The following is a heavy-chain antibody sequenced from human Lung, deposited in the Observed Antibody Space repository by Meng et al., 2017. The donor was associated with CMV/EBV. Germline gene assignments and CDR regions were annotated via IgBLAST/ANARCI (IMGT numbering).Heavy chain of an antibody. J-gene: IGHJ4*02. CDR2: INPNSGGT. Sequence: ASXXVSXKASVYTFTGYYMHWVRQAPGQGLEWMGWINPNSGGTNYAQKFQGRVTMTRDTSISTAYMELSRLRSDDTAVYYCARGTGYSSSSGVYWGQGTXVTVSS. V-gene: IGHV1-2*02. CDR3: ARGTGYSSSSGVY. D-gene: IGHD6-6*01. CDR1: VYTFTGYY.